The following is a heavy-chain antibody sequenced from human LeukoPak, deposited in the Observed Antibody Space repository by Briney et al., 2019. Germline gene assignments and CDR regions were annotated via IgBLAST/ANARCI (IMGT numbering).Heavy chain of an antibody. V-gene: IGHV4-34*01. D-gene: IGHD6-13*01. CDR2: INHSGST. CDR3: ARGGLRIAAAGTTYDY. CDR1: GGSFSGYY. Sequence: SETLSLTCAVYGGSFSGYYWSWIRQPPGKGLEWIGEINHSGSTNYNPSLKSRVTISVDTSKNQFSLKLSSVTAADTAVYYCARGGLRIAAAGTTYDYWGQGTLVTVSS. J-gene: IGHJ4*02.